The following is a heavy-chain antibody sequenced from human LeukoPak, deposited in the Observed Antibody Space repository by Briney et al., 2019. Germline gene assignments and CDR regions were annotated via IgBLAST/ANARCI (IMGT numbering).Heavy chain of an antibody. CDR1: GFTFSSYA. V-gene: IGHV3-23*01. Sequence: GGSLRLSCAASGFTFSSYAMSWVRQAPGKGLEWVSAISGSGGSTYYADSVKGRFTISRDNSKNTLYLQMNSLRAEDTAVYYCAKAYDSSGYYYGSDYWGQGTLVTVSS. J-gene: IGHJ4*02. D-gene: IGHD3-22*01. CDR2: ISGSGGST. CDR3: AKAYDSSGYYYGSDY.